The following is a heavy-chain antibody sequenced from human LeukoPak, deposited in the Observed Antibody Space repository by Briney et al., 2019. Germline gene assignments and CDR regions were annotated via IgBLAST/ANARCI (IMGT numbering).Heavy chain of an antibody. D-gene: IGHD3-10*01. J-gene: IGHJ5*02. CDR3: ALMVRGVTNWFDP. V-gene: IGHV3-53*01. CDR2: IYSDNT. Sequence: GGSLRLSCTVSGFTVSSNSMSWVRQAPGKGLEWVSFIYSDNTHYSDSVKGRFTISRDNSKNTLYLQMNSLRAEDTAVYYCALMVRGVTNWFDPWGQGTLVTVSS. CDR1: GFTVSSNS.